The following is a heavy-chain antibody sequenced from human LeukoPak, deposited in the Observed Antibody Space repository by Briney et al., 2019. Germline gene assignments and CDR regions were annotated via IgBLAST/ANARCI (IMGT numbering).Heavy chain of an antibody. D-gene: IGHD3-9*01. Sequence: GGSLRLSCATSGFTFSSYVMHWVRQAPGKGLEWVAVMSFDGSDKYYADSVKGRFTISRDNSKNTLHLQMNSLRVEDTAVYYCARAAIAQTTILGYWGQGTLVTVSS. CDR1: GFTFSSYV. V-gene: IGHV3-30-3*01. CDR3: ARAAIAQTTILGY. CDR2: MSFDGSDK. J-gene: IGHJ4*02.